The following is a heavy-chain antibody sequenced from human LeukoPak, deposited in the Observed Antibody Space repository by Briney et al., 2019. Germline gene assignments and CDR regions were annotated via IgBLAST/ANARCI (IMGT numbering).Heavy chain of an antibody. V-gene: IGHV4-30-4*08. CDR2: IYHSGST. J-gene: IGHJ4*02. CDR1: GPSISNGDYY. CDR3: AREALLYYFDY. Sequence: PSQTLSLTCTVSGPSISNGDYYWTWLPQTPGKGLEWIGYIYHSGSTYYNPSLKSRLTISLDTSENQFSLSLNSVTAADTAVYYCAREALLYYFDYWGQGTPVTVSS. D-gene: IGHD2-15*01.